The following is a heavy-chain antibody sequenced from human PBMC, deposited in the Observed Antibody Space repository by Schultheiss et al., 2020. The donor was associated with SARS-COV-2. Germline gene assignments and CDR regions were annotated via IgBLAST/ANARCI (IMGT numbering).Heavy chain of an antibody. Sequence: GESLKISCAASGFTFSNYAMHWVRQAPGKGLEWVVVISYDGSNKYYADSVKGRFTISRDNSKNTLYLQMNSLRAEDTAVYYCARGYCSSTSCYTVTTHYFDYWGQGTLVTVSS. CDR1: GFTFSNYA. CDR3: ARGYCSSTSCYTVTTHYFDY. D-gene: IGHD2-2*02. CDR2: ISYDGSNK. J-gene: IGHJ4*02. V-gene: IGHV3-30*04.